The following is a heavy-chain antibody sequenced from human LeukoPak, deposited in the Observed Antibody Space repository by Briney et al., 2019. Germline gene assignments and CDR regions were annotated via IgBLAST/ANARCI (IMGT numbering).Heavy chain of an antibody. CDR2: RYYSGDN. V-gene: IGHV4-39*01. CDR1: GGSISSSDHY. D-gene: IGHD3-3*01. CDR3: ARHRLEGDTFDI. Sequence: SETLSLTCTVSGGSISSSDHYWAWIRQPPGKGLEWIGSRYYSGDNYYSPSLKSRVTISVDTSRNEFALKLNSVTAADTAVYFCARHRLEGDTFDIWGQGTKVTVSS. J-gene: IGHJ3*02.